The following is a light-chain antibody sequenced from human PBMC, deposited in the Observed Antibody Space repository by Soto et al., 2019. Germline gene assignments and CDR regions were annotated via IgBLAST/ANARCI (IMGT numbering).Light chain of an antibody. CDR2: GAS. V-gene: IGKV3-20*01. Sequence: VFAQSPGILSFSPGESSTLSCRASQSVSNDFLAWYQQKPGQAPRLLIYGASTRATDVPDRFSGSGSGADFTLTISRLEPEDFAVYYCQQYGSSPPRTFGQGTKVDI. CDR1: QSVSNDF. CDR3: QQYGSSPPRT. J-gene: IGKJ1*01.